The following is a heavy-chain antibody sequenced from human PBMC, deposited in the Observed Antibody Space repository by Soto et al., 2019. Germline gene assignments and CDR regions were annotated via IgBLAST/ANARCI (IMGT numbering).Heavy chain of an antibody. J-gene: IGHJ3*02. CDR3: ARGGITMIVVVSRDDAFDI. CDR1: GYTFTSYD. D-gene: IGHD3-22*01. CDR2: MNPNSGNT. Sequence: QVQLVQSGAEVKKPGASVKVSCKASGYTFTSYDINWVRQATGQGLEWMGWMNPNSGNTGYAQKFQGRVTMTRNTSINTAYMELSSLRAEDTAVYYCARGGITMIVVVSRDDAFDIWGQGTMVTVSS. V-gene: IGHV1-8*01.